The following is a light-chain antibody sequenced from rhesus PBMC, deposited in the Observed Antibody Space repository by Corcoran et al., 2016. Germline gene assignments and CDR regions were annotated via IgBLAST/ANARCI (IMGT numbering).Light chain of an antibody. CDR3: AAWDNGLSAYI. CDR2: QNN. CDR1: NSNLGAAYF. V-gene: IGLV1S1*01. J-gene: IGLJ1*01. Sequence: QPVLAQPPSASGAPGQRVYISCTGTNSNLGAAYFVSWYQQFPERAPKLLIFQNNQRPSGIADRFSASKSGTSASLTITGLQSEDEADYICAAWDNGLSAYIFGSGTRLTVL.